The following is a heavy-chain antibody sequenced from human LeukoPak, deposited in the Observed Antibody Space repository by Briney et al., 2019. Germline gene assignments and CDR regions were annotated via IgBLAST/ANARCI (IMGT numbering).Heavy chain of an antibody. J-gene: IGHJ3*02. Sequence: PGRSLRLSCAASGFSFDDYAMHWVRQAPGEGLEWVSGISWNSGNIGYADSVKGRFTISRDNAKNSLYLEMNSLRAEDMALYYCAKDIARGGFNAFDIWGQGTMVTVAS. CDR3: AKDIARGGFNAFDI. CDR2: ISWNSGNI. D-gene: IGHD3-10*01. V-gene: IGHV3-9*03. CDR1: GFSFDDYA.